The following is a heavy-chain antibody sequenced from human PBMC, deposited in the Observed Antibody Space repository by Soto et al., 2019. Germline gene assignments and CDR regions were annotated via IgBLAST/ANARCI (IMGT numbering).Heavy chain of an antibody. V-gene: IGHV4-34*01. D-gene: IGHD6-13*01. CDR2: INHSGST. Sequence: SETLSLTCAVYGGSFSGYYWSWIRQPPGKGLEWIGEINHSGSTNYNPSLKSRVTISVDTSKNQFSLKLSSVTAADTAVYYCARGLKGGIAAHDAFDIWGQGTMVTVS. CDR3: ARGLKGGIAAHDAFDI. CDR1: GGSFSGYY. J-gene: IGHJ3*02.